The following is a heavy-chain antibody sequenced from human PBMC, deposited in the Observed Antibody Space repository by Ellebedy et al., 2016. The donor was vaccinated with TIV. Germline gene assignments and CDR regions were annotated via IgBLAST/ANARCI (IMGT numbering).Heavy chain of an antibody. D-gene: IGHD4-23*01. CDR3: ARDRWPYFFDC. V-gene: IGHV3-30*02. CDR2: IRTDGSNK. CDR1: GFSFSSYG. J-gene: IGHJ4*02. Sequence: PGGSLTLSCVASGFSFSSYGMHWVRQAPGKGLEWVAFIRTDGSNKFYTESVEGRFTISRDNVKNIVHLQTNSLRAEDTAVYYCARDRWPYFFDCWGQGTLVTVSS.